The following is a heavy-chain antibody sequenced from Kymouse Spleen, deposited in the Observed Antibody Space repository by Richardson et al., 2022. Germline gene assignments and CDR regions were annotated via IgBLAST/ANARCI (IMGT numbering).Heavy chain of an antibody. Sequence: EVQLVESGGGLVQPGGSLRLSCAASGFTFSSYWMHWVRQAPGKGLVWVSRINSDGSSTSYADSVKGRFTISRDNAKNTLYLQMNSLRAEDTAVYYCAREEQQLGWDAFDIWGQGTMVTVSS. CDR3: AREEQQLGWDAFDI. D-gene: IGHD6-13*01. V-gene: IGHV3-74*01. J-gene: IGHJ3*02. CDR1: GFTFSSYW. CDR2: INSDGSST.